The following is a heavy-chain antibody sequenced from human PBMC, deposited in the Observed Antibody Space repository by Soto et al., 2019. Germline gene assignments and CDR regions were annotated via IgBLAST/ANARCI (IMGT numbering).Heavy chain of an antibody. D-gene: IGHD2-2*01. V-gene: IGHV3-21*01. CDR2: ISSSSSYI. CDR3: AADIVVVPAAIPALRSYYYGMDV. Sequence: GSLRLSCAASGFTFSSYSMNLVRQAPGKGLEWVSSISSSSSYIYYADSVKGRFTISRDNAKNSLYLQMNSLRAEDTAVYYCAADIVVVPAAIPALRSYYYGMDVWGQGTTVTVS. CDR1: GFTFSSYS. J-gene: IGHJ6*02.